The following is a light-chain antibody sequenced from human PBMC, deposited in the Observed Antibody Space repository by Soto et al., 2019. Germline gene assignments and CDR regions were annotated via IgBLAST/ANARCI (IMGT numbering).Light chain of an antibody. Sequence: DMPMTQSPSTLSASVGDRVTISCRATHSGSTWLAGYQQKRGKVPKLLIYKASSLESGVPSRFSGSGSGTDFTITISSLQTDDFASDYCQRYSTYSLTFGGVTNVVIK. CDR1: HSGSTW. J-gene: IGKJ4*01. V-gene: IGKV1-5*03. CDR3: QRYSTYSLT. CDR2: KAS.